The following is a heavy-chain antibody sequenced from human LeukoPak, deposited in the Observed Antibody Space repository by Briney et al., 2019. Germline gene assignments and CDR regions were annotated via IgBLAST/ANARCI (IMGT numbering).Heavy chain of an antibody. CDR2: IYYSGIT. J-gene: IGHJ4*02. Sequence: PSETLSLTCTVSGDSISSYYWYWFRQPPGKELEWIACIYYSGITHHNPSLKSRVTISLDTSKNQFSLRLSSVTAADTAVYYCAREGIVRTYDQWGQGTLVTVSS. CDR3: AREGIVRTYDQ. CDR1: GDSISSYY. D-gene: IGHD2/OR15-2a*01. V-gene: IGHV4-59*12.